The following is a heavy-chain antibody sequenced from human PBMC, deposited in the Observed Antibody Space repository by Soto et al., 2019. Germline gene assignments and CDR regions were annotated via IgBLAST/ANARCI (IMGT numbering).Heavy chain of an antibody. Sequence: PSETLCLTCTVSGGSISSYYWSWIRQPPGKGLEWIGYIYYSGSTNYNPSLKSRVTISVDTSKNQFSLKLSSVTAADTAVYYCARGLYYGSGSYYTGYYYYGMDVWGQGTTVTGSS. D-gene: IGHD3-10*01. CDR3: ARGLYYGSGSYYTGYYYYGMDV. J-gene: IGHJ6*02. CDR2: IYYSGST. V-gene: IGHV4-59*01. CDR1: GGSISSYY.